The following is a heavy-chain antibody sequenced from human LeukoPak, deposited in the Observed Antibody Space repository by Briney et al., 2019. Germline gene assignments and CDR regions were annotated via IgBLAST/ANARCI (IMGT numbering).Heavy chain of an antibody. Sequence: PSETLSLTCTVSGGSISSSSYYWGWIRQPPGKGLEWVLHISGSGSSTYYADSVRGRFTLSRDNSKNTLDLQMNSLRAEDTAVYYCAKVPKGGYFDFWGQGTLVTVSS. CDR1: GGSISSSSYY. V-gene: IGHV3-23*01. J-gene: IGHJ4*02. CDR3: AKVPKGGYFDF. D-gene: IGHD3-16*01. CDR2: ISGSGSST.